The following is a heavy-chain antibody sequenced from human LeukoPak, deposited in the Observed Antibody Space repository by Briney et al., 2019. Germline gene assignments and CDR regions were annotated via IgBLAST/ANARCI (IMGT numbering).Heavy chain of an antibody. V-gene: IGHV1-2*06. J-gene: IGHJ6*03. Sequence: ASVKVSCKASGYTFTGYYMHWVRQAPGQGLEWMGRINPNSGGTNYAQKFQGRVTMTRDTSISTAYMELSRLRSDDTAVYYCAREVRYSYGPYYYYYYMDVWGKGTTVTVSS. CDR1: GYTFTGYY. D-gene: IGHD5-18*01. CDR2: INPNSGGT. CDR3: AREVRYSYGPYYYYYYMDV.